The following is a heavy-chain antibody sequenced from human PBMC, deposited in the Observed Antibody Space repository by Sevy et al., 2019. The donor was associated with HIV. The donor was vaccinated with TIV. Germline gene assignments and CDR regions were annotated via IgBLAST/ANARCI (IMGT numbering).Heavy chain of an antibody. V-gene: IGHV1-18*01. CDR1: GYTLTQLS. J-gene: IGHJ5*02. CDR3: AFGYSSGWFDP. CDR2: ISAYNGNT. D-gene: IGHD6-19*01. Sequence: ASVKVSCKLSGYTLTQLSMHWVRQAPGQGLEWMGWISAYNGNTNYAQKLQGRVTMTTDTSTSTAYMELRSLRSDDTAVYYCAFGYSSGWFDPWGQGTLVTVSS.